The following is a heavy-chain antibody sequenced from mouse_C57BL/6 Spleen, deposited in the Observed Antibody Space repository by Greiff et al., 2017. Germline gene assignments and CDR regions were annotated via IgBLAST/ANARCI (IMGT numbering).Heavy chain of an antibody. J-gene: IGHJ2*01. Sequence: VQLQQSGAELVKPGASVKLSCTASGFNIKDYYMHWVQQRTEQGLALIGRIDPEDGETKYAPKLPGKDTITADTSSNTAYLQLSSLTYKDTAVYYCASDYYGSSSYWGQGTTLTVSS. V-gene: IGHV14-2*01. CDR3: ASDYYGSSSY. CDR1: GFNIKDYY. CDR2: IDPEDGET. D-gene: IGHD1-1*01.